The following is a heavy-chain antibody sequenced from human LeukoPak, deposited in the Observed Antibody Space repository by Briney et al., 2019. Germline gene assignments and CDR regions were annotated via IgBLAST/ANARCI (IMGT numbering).Heavy chain of an antibody. CDR1: GFTFSSYA. D-gene: IGHD2/OR15-2a*01. CDR2: VSGSGSST. V-gene: IGHV3-23*01. CDR3: AKDLSTWTSTYYFDY. Sequence: GGSLRLSCAASGFTFSSYAVSWVRQAPGKGLEWVSAVSGSGSSTYYADSVKGRFTISRDNSKNTLYLQMNSLRAEDTAVYYCAKDLSTWTSTYYFDYWGQGTLVTVSS. J-gene: IGHJ4*02.